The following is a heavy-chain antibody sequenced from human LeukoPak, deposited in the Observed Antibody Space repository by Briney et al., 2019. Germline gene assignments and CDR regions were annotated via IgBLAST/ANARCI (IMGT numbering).Heavy chain of an antibody. CDR2: ISSNGGST. V-gene: IGHV3-64*01. Sequence: GGSLRLSCAASGFTFSSYAMHWVRQAPGKGLEYVSAISSNGGSTYYANSVKGRFTISRDNSKNTLYLQMGSLRAEDMAVYYCAREGSSGYYFDYWGQGTLVTLSS. J-gene: IGHJ4*02. D-gene: IGHD3-22*01. CDR1: GFTFSSYA. CDR3: AREGSSGYYFDY.